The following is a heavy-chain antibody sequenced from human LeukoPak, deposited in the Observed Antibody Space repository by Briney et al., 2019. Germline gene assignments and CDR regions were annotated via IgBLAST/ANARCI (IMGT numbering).Heavy chain of an antibody. D-gene: IGHD3-16*01. J-gene: IGHJ5*02. V-gene: IGHV1-69*04. Sequence: GSSVKVSCKASGGTFSSYAISRVRQAPGQGLEWMGRIIPIFGIANYAQKFQGRVTITADKSTSTAYMELSSLRSEDTAVYYCARGRGGGRRENWFDPWGQGTLVTVSS. CDR3: ARGRGGGRRENWFDP. CDR1: GGTFSSYA. CDR2: IIPIFGIA.